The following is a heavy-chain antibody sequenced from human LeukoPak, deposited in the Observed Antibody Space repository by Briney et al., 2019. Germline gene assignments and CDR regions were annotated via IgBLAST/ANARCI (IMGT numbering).Heavy chain of an antibody. CDR2: IYYSGSP. J-gene: IGHJ4*02. CDR1: GGSISSNSYY. V-gene: IGHV4-39*01. Sequence: SETLSLTCTVSGGSISSNSYYWGWIRQPPGKGLEWIGSIYYSGSPYYNPSLKSRVTISVDTSKNQFSLKVISVTAADTAVYYCARWRTARTGFDYWGQGTLATVSS. CDR3: ARWRTARTGFDY. D-gene: IGHD3/OR15-3a*01.